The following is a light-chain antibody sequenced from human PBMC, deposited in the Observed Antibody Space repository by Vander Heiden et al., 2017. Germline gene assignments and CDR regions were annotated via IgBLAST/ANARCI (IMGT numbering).Light chain of an antibody. V-gene: IGLV2-8*01. CDR2: GVS. Sequence: QSALTQPPSASGSPGQSVTISCTGTSSDVGGYNFVSWYQQHPTKAPKLMFYGVSKRPSGVPDRFPGSKSGNTASLTVSGLQAEDEADYYCSSYAGNNIFIFGGGTKLTVL. CDR1: SSDVGGYNF. J-gene: IGLJ2*01. CDR3: SSYAGNNIFI.